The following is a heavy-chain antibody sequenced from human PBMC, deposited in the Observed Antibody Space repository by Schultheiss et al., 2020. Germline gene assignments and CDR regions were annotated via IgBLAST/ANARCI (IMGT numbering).Heavy chain of an antibody. CDR1: GFTFSNYA. CDR3: ARVGYIVGAGG. Sequence: GGSLRLSCAASGFTFSNYAMTWVRQAPGKGLEWVSGISWNSGSIGYADSVKGRFTISRDNAKNSLYLQMYSLRAEDTAVYYCARVGYIVGAGGWGQGTLVTGSS. D-gene: IGHD1-26*01. V-gene: IGHV3-9*01. J-gene: IGHJ4*02. CDR2: ISWNSGSI.